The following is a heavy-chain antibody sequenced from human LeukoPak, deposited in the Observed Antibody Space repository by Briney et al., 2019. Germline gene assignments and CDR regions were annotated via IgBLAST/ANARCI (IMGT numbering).Heavy chain of an antibody. CDR2: ISGSGGST. CDR1: GFTFTGYA. CDR3: ARRSGSWAYYFDY. D-gene: IGHD3-10*01. Sequence: PGGSLRLSCAASGFTFTGYAKNWVRQAPGEGLEWLSLISGSGGSTDYANSVKGRFTISRDNSKNTLYLQMNSLRAEDTAVYYCARRSGSWAYYFDYWGQGTLVTVSS. J-gene: IGHJ4*02. V-gene: IGHV3-23*01.